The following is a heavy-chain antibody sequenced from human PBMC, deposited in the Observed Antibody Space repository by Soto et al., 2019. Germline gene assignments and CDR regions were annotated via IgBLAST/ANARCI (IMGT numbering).Heavy chain of an antibody. CDR1: GFTFSDHY. D-gene: IGHD3-10*01. V-gene: IGHV3-72*01. CDR3: TVWGSGNDFGAA. CDR2: SKNKADSYTT. Sequence: EVQLVESGGGLVQPGGSLRLSCAASGFTFSDHYMDWVRQAPGKGLEWVGRSKNKADSYTTEYAASVKGRFTISRDGSKSSLFRQMNSLKTEEPTVYYCTVWGSGNDFGAAWGQGIRVTVSS. J-gene: IGHJ4*02.